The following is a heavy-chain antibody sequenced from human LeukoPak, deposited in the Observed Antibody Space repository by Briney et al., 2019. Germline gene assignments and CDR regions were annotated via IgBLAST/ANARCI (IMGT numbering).Heavy chain of an antibody. V-gene: IGHV3-20*04. CDR1: GFTFDDYG. CDR3: ARDRYYGSGSYYTDTQRRGGDFGY. CDR2: INWNGGST. J-gene: IGHJ4*02. D-gene: IGHD3-10*01. Sequence: GGSLRLSCAASGFTFDDYGMSWVRQAPGKGLEWVSGINWNGGSTGYADSVKGRFTISRDNAKNSLHLQMNSLRAEDTALYYCARDRYYGSGSYYTDTQRRGGDFGYWGQGTLVTVSS.